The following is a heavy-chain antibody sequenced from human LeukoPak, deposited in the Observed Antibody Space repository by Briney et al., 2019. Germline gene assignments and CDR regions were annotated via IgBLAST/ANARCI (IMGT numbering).Heavy chain of an antibody. CDR2: IIPIFGTA. D-gene: IGHD3-22*01. CDR1: GGTFSSYA. J-gene: IGHJ6*02. Sequence: SVKVSCTASGGTFSSYAISWVRQAPGQGLEWMGGIIPIFGTANYAQKFQGRVTITADESTSTAYMELSSLRSEDTAVYYCARNHGDSSGYTPSAYYYYGMDVWGQGTTVTVSS. CDR3: ARNHGDSSGYTPSAYYYYGMDV. V-gene: IGHV1-69*01.